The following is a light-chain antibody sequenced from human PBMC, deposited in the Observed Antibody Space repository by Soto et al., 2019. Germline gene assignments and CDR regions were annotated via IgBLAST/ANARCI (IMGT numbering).Light chain of an antibody. CDR3: CSFTTIKTDV. V-gene: IGLV2-14*01. Sequence: QSVLTQPASVSGSPGQSITISCTGSSSDIGAYNYVSWYQQYPGKAPQLIISEVSNRPSGVSNRFSGSKSGTAASLTISGLQNEDEADYCCCSFTTIKTDVFGGGTKLTVL. J-gene: IGLJ1*01. CDR2: EVS. CDR1: SSDIGAYNY.